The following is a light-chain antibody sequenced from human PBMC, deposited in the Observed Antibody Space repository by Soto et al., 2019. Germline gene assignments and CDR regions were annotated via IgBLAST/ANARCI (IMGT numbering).Light chain of an antibody. Sequence: QSALTQPPSASGSPGQSVTISCTGTSSDVGGSNYVSWYQQHPGKAPKLMIYEVSKRHSGVPDRFSGSKSGNTASLTVSGLQTDDEADYYCSSSAGSNNLYVFGTGTQLTVL. J-gene: IGLJ1*01. V-gene: IGLV2-8*01. CDR2: EVS. CDR1: SSDVGGSNY. CDR3: SSSAGSNNLYV.